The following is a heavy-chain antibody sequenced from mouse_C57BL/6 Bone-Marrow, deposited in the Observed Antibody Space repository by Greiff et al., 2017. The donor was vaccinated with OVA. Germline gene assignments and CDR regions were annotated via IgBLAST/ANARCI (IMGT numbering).Heavy chain of an antibody. V-gene: IGHV1-61*01. CDR2: IYPSDSET. Sequence: QVQLQQPGAELVRPGSSVKLSCKASGYTFTSYWMDWVKQRPGQGLEWIGNIYPSDSETHYNQKFKDKATLTVDKSSSTAYMQLSSLTSEDSAVYYCARPFYYYGSTWFAYWGQGTLGTVSA. D-gene: IGHD1-1*01. J-gene: IGHJ3*01. CDR1: GYTFTSYW. CDR3: ARPFYYYGSTWFAY.